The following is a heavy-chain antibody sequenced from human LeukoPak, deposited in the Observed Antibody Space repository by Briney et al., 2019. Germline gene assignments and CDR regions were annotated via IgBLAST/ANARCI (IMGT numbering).Heavy chain of an antibody. J-gene: IGHJ3*02. CDR1: NFSITSNYY. CDR3: ARRLEVVISHDAFDI. V-gene: IGHV4-38-2*02. CDR2: IYHAGAT. Sequence: SETLSLTCTVSNFSITSNYYWVWIRQPPGKRLEWIGSIYHAGATFYNPSLQSRVTISLDTSNNQFSLKLSSVTAADTAVYYCARRLEVVISHDAFDIWGQGTMVTVSS. D-gene: IGHD3-22*01.